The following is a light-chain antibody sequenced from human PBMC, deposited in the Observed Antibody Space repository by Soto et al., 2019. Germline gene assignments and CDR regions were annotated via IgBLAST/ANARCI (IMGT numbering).Light chain of an antibody. CDR3: QAWDSSTGEV. CDR1: KLGDKY. CDR2: QDR. V-gene: IGLV3-1*01. J-gene: IGLJ2*01. Sequence: ELTQPPSVSVSPGQTASITCSGDKLGDKYVCWYQQKPGQSPVLVIYQDRKRPSGIPERFSGSNSENTATLTISGTQAMDEADYYCQAWDSSTGEVFGGGTKVTVL.